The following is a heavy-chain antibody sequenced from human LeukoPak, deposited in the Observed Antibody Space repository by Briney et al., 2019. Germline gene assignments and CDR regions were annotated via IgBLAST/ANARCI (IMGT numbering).Heavy chain of an antibody. V-gene: IGHV1-2*06. CDR2: INPNSGGT. CDR1: GYTFTGYY. Sequence: ASVKVSCKASGYTFTGYYIHWVRQAPGQGLEWMGRINPNSGGTNYAQKFQGRVTMTRDTSISTAYMELSRLRSVDTAVYYRARGSQVIVPAAQNWFDPWGQGTLVTVSS. J-gene: IGHJ5*02. CDR3: ARGSQVIVPAAQNWFDP. D-gene: IGHD2-2*01.